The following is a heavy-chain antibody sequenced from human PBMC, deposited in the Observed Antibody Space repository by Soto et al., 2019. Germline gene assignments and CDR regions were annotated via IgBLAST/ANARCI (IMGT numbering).Heavy chain of an antibody. D-gene: IGHD3-10*01. V-gene: IGHV3-30*18. CDR1: GFTFSSYG. J-gene: IGHJ4*02. Sequence: QVQLVESGGGVVQPGRSLRLSGAASGFTFSSYGMHWVRQAPGKGLEWVAVISYDGSNKYYADSVKGRFTISRDNSKNTLYLQMNSLRAEDTAVYYCAKSLLWFGELSGPDYWGQGTLVTVSS. CDR2: ISYDGSNK. CDR3: AKSLLWFGELSGPDY.